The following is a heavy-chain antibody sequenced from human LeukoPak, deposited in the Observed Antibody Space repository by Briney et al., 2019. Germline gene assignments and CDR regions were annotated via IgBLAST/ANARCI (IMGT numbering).Heavy chain of an antibody. D-gene: IGHD3-3*01. J-gene: IGHJ5*02. Sequence: ASETLSLTCAVYGGSFSGYYWSWIRQPSGKGLEWIGEIYHSGSTNYNPSLKSRVTISVDKSKNQFSLKLSSVTAADTAVYYCARDRYDFWSGYHNWFDPWGQGTLVTVSS. CDR2: IYHSGST. CDR3: ARDRYDFWSGYHNWFDP. CDR1: GGSFSGYY. V-gene: IGHV4-34*01.